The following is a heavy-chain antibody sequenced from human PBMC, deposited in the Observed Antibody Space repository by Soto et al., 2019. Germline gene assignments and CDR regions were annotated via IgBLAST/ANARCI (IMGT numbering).Heavy chain of an antibody. Sequence: PGGSLRLSCAASGFTFDDYTMHWVRQAPGKGLEWVSLISWDGGSTYYADSVKGRFTISRDNSKNSLYLQMNSLRTEDTALYYCATLKSNYGMDVWGQGTTVTVSS. V-gene: IGHV3-43*01. CDR3: ATLKSNYGMDV. J-gene: IGHJ6*02. CDR2: ISWDGGST. CDR1: GFTFDDYT.